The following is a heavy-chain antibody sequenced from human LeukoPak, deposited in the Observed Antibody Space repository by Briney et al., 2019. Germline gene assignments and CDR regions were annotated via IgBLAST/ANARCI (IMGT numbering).Heavy chain of an antibody. CDR2: IYWNAEST. CDR3: ARVGGTTIFGVVPGGYSYYMDV. Sequence: ETLSLTCGVSGEPFSGYYWSWVRQAPGKGLEWVSGIYWNAESTGYADSVKGRFTISRDNRRNFLYLQMNNLRSEDTALYYCARVGGTTIFGVVPGGYSYYMDVWGKGTTVTVSS. D-gene: IGHD3-3*01. J-gene: IGHJ6*03. V-gene: IGHV3-20*04. CDR1: GEPFSGYY.